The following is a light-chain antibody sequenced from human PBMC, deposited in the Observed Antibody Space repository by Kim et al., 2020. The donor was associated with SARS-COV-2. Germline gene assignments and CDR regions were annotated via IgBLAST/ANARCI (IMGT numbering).Light chain of an antibody. Sequence: DLGQTVRITCQGDSLRSYYASWYQQKPGQAPVVVIYVKDNRPSGIPDRFSGSSSGNTASLTITGAQAEDEADYYCNSRDSSGSWVFGGGTKLTVL. CDR2: VKD. J-gene: IGLJ3*02. CDR3: NSRDSSGSWV. CDR1: SLRSYY. V-gene: IGLV3-19*01.